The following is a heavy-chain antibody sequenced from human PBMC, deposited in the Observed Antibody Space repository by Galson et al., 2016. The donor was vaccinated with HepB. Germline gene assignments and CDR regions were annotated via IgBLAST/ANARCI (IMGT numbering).Heavy chain of an antibody. CDR1: GNTFAGHW. D-gene: IGHD3-3*01. CDR3: ARTYYDFWSGYYTEYYFDS. Sequence: QSGAEVKKPGESLKISCQGFGNTFAGHWIGWVRQKPGKGLEWMGIIFPNDADTKYSPSFEGQVIISVDKSISTAYLEWRSLKASDTAIYFCARTYYDFWSGYYTEYYFDSWGQGTLVTVS. V-gene: IGHV5-51*01. J-gene: IGHJ4*02. CDR2: IFPNDADT.